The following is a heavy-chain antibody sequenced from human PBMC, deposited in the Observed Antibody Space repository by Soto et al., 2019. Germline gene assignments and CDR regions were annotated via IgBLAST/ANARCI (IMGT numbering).Heavy chain of an antibody. Sequence: ASVKVSCKASGYTFTSYYMHWVRQAPGQGLEWMGIINPSGGSTSYAQKFQGRVTMTRDTSTSTVYMELSSLRSEDTAVYYCAREGCISTCCYTRNYYYYGMDGWGQGSKVTVSS. V-gene: IGHV1-46*01. D-gene: IGHD2-2*02. J-gene: IGHJ6*02. CDR3: AREGCISTCCYTRNYYYYGMDG. CDR1: GYTFTSYY. CDR2: INPSGGST.